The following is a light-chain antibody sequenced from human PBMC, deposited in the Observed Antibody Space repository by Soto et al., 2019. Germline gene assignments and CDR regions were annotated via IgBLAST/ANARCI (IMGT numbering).Light chain of an antibody. CDR2: GAS. J-gene: IGKJ1*01. Sequence: EIVMTQSPATLSLSPGERATLSCRASQSVSSNLAWYQQKPGQAPRLLIYGASTRATGIPARFSGSESGKKFTLTISSLQSEDFSVYYCQQYNNWPPWTFGQGTKVEIK. CDR1: QSVSSN. CDR3: QQYNNWPPWT. V-gene: IGKV3-15*01.